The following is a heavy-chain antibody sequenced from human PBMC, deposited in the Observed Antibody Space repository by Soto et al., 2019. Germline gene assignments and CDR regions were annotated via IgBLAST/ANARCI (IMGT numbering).Heavy chain of an antibody. CDR2: INPDGANT. D-gene: IGHD2-8*01. Sequence: WGSLLISCVSSVLTFSIQAMSWVRQAPGKGLEWVSTINPDGANTHYADSVQGRFIISRDNSRKTVDLYMNSLRADDTAIYFCVSWVSAHFDYWGQGTVVTVSS. CDR1: VLTFSIQA. CDR3: VSWVSAHFDY. V-gene: IGHV3-23*01. J-gene: IGHJ4*02.